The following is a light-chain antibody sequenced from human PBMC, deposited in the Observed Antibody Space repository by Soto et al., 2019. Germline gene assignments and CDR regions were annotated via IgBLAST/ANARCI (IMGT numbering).Light chain of an antibody. Sequence: EIVLTQSPATLSLSPGERATLSCRASQSVSSYLAWYQQKPGQAPRLLIYDASNRATGIPARFSGSGSGTDFTLNISSLEPEDLAVYYCQQRSNWPRTFGQGTKVDIK. CDR3: QQRSNWPRT. CDR2: DAS. CDR1: QSVSSY. V-gene: IGKV3-11*01. J-gene: IGKJ1*01.